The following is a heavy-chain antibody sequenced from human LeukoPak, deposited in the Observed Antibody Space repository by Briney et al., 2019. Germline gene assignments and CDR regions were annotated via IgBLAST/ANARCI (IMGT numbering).Heavy chain of an antibody. J-gene: IGHJ4*02. V-gene: IGHV4-39*01. CDR2: MYYSGST. D-gene: IGHD1-26*01. CDR3: ARGGILGPSDS. Sequence: SETLSLTCTVSGGSISNSHYYWGWIRQPPGKGLEWIGTMYYSGSTYYNPSLKSRVTISVDTSKNQLSLKVSSVTAADTAIYYCARGGILGPSDSWGQGTLVTVSS. CDR1: GGSISNSHYY.